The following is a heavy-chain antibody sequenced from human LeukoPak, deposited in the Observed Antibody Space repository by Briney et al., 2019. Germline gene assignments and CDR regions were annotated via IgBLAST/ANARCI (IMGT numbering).Heavy chain of an antibody. CDR1: GYTFTGYY. V-gene: IGHV1-2*02. D-gene: IGHD6-13*01. J-gene: IGHJ6*03. CDR2: INPNSGGT. CDR3: ARVGGIAAAGTENYYYYYYMDV. Sequence: ASVEVSCKASGYTFTGYYMHWVRQAPGQGLEWMGWINPNSGGTNYAQKFQGRVTMTRDTSISTAYMELSRLRSDDTAVYYCARVGGIAAAGTENYYYYYYMDVWGKGTTVTVSS.